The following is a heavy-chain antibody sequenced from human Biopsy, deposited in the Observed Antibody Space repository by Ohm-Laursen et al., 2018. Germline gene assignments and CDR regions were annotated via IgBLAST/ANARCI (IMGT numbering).Heavy chain of an antibody. Sequence: ASVKVSCKASGNTFATYHIHWVRQAPGQGLEWMGVISPSGATTSFSQKFQGRITMTRDTSSGTVYMDLNSLGSEDTAVYYCARAGVGSDGTDSYYYGMDVWGPGTTVTVSS. CDR3: ARAGVGSDGTDSYYYGMDV. CDR2: ISPSGATT. CDR1: GNTFATYH. J-gene: IGHJ6*02. V-gene: IGHV1-46*01. D-gene: IGHD5-24*01.